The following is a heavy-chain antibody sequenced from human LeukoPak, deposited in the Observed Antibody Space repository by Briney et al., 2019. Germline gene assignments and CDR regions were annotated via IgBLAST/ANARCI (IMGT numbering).Heavy chain of an antibody. CDR1: GFTFDDYA. D-gene: IGHD2-2*02. CDR3: AKDLGCSSTSCYRDYYYYGMDV. J-gene: IGHJ6*02. Sequence: SLRLSCAASGFTFDDYAMHWGRQAPGKGLEWVSGISWNSGSIGYADSVKGRFTISRDNAKNSLYLQMNSLRAEDTALYYCAKDLGCSSTSCYRDYYYYGMDVWGQGTTVTVSS. V-gene: IGHV3-9*01. CDR2: ISWNSGSI.